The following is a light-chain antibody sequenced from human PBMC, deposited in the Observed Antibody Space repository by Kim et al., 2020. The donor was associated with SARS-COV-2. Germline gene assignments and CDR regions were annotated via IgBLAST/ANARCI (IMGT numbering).Light chain of an antibody. J-gene: IGKJ4*01. CDR2: DAS. Sequence: EIVLTQSPATLSLSPGERATLSCRASQSVSSYLAWYQQKPGQAPRLLIYDASNRATGIPARFSGSGSGTDFTLTISSLEPEDFAVYYCQQRSNLPLTFGGGTKVYIK. CDR1: QSVSSY. V-gene: IGKV3-11*01. CDR3: QQRSNLPLT.